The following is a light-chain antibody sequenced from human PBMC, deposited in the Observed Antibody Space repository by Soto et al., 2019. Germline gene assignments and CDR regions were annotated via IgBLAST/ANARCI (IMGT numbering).Light chain of an antibody. CDR3: QQYNNWPQT. CDR2: GAA. CDR1: QSVSSK. V-gene: IGKV3-15*01. J-gene: IGKJ1*01. Sequence: EIVMTQSPATLSVSPGERATLSCRASQSVSSKLAWYQQKPGQAPRLLIYGAATRATGIPARFSGSGSGTEFTLTISSLQPEDFAVYYCQQYNNWPQTFGQGTKVEIK.